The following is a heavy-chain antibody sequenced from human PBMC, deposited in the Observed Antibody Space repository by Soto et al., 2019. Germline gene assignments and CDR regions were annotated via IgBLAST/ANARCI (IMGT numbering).Heavy chain of an antibody. CDR2: IIPILGIA. V-gene: IGHV1-69*04. D-gene: IGHD4-17*01. CDR1: GGTFSSYT. CDR3: ARDGYGDYYAFDI. Sequence: ASVKVSCKASGGTFSSYTISWVRQAPGQGLEWMGRIIPILGIANYAQKFQGRVTITADKSTSTAYMELSSLRSEDTAVYYCARDGYGDYYAFDIWGQGTMVTVSS. J-gene: IGHJ3*02.